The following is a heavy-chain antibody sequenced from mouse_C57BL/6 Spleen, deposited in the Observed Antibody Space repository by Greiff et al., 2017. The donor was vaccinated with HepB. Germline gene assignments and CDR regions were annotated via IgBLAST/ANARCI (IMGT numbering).Heavy chain of an antibody. Sequence: VQLQQPGAELVKPGASVKLSCKASGYTFTSYWMQWVKQRPGQGLEWIGEIDPSDSYTNYNQKFKGKATLTVDTSSSTAYMQLSSLTSEDSAVYYCARAYGAYWGQGTLVTVSA. J-gene: IGHJ3*01. CDR3: ARAYGAY. D-gene: IGHD6-5*01. V-gene: IGHV1-50*01. CDR2: IDPSDSYT. CDR1: GYTFTSYW.